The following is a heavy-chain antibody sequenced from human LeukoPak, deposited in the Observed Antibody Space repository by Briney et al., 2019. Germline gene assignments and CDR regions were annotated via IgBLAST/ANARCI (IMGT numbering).Heavy chain of an antibody. J-gene: IGHJ5*02. D-gene: IGHD1-26*01. Sequence: ASVMVSSKAPGGTFSSYSITWVRQAPAQGLEWMGGVAPLLETPYYAPKFRGRMTITADESTSTAYMELTSLRADDTAVYYCARDRIVGALGWLDPWGQGTLVTV. CDR2: VAPLLETP. CDR3: ARDRIVGALGWLDP. V-gene: IGHV1-69*13. CDR1: GGTFSSYS.